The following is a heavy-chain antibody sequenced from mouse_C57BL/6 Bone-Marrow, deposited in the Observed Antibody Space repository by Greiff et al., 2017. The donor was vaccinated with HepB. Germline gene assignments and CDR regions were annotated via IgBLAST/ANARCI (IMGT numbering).Heavy chain of an antibody. D-gene: IGHD2-4*01. V-gene: IGHV1-85*01. J-gene: IGHJ2*01. Sequence: QVQLQQSGPELVKPGASVKLSCKASGYTFTSYDINWVKQRPGQGLEWIGWIYPRDGSTKYNEKFKGKATLTVDTSSSTAYMELHSLPSEDSAVYFCAREGGYNDYDEDYFDYWGQGTTLTVSS. CDR3: AREGGYNDYDEDYFDY. CDR2: IYPRDGST. CDR1: GYTFTSYD.